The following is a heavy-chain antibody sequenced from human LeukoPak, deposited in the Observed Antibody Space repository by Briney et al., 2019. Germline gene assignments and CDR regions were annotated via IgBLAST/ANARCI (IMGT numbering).Heavy chain of an antibody. CDR2: ISSSGSTI. V-gene: IGHV3-11*04. J-gene: IGHJ6*04. Sequence: GGSLRLSCAASGFTFSNACMSWVRQAPGKGLEWVSYISSSGSTIYYADSVKGRFTISRDNAKNSLYLQMNSLRAEDTAVYYCANLGRGTTYYYYGMDVWGKGTTVTVSS. CDR3: ANLGRGTTYYYYGMDV. CDR1: GFTFSNAC. D-gene: IGHD1/OR15-1a*01.